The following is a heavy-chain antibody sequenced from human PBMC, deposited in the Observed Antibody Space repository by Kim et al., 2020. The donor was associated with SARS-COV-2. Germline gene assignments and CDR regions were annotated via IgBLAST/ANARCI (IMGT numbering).Heavy chain of an antibody. J-gene: IGHJ4*02. Sequence: ASVKVSCKASGYTFTGYYMHWVRQAPGQGLEWMGWINPNSGGTNYAQKFQGRVTMTRDTSISTAYMELSRLRSDDTAVYYCARSSITIFGVVIKDYWGQGTLVTVSS. CDR3: ARSSITIFGVVIKDY. V-gene: IGHV1-2*02. CDR2: INPNSGGT. D-gene: IGHD3-3*01. CDR1: GYTFTGYY.